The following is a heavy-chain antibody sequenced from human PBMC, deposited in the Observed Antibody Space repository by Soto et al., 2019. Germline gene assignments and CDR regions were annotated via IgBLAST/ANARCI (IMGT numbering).Heavy chain of an antibody. CDR2: IYHSGST. CDR3: ARSITFDWLFFDN. J-gene: IGHJ4*02. Sequence: SETLSLTCAVTGGSISRSNWWSWVRQPPGKGLEWIGEIYHSGSTNYHPSLKSRVTISVDKSKNQFSLKLTSLTAADTAVYYCARSITFDWLFFDNWGQGTLVTVSS. D-gene: IGHD3-9*01. V-gene: IGHV4-4*02. CDR1: GGSISRSNW.